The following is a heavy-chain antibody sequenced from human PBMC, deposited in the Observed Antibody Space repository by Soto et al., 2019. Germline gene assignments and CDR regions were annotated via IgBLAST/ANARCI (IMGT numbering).Heavy chain of an antibody. J-gene: IGHJ4*02. CDR1: GFTFSSHS. Sequence: GSLRLSCAASGFTFSSHSINWVRQAPGKGLGWVSYISGSGATKYYADSVKSRFTISKDNARNSLYLQMSSPSGEDTAVYYCARAIRGFSYVVDYWGQGTLVAVSS. D-gene: IGHD5-18*01. V-gene: IGHV3-48*01. CDR2: ISGSGATK. CDR3: ARAIRGFSYVVDY.